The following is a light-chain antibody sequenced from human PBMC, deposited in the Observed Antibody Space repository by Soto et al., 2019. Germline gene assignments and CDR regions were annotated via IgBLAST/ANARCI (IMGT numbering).Light chain of an antibody. CDR2: DVN. CDR3: ASFTRSVTVV. J-gene: IGLJ2*01. V-gene: IGLV2-14*03. CDR1: SSDVGGYNY. Sequence: QSVLTQPASVSGSPGQSITISCAGTSSDVGGYNYVSWYQQHPGKVPRLIISDVNKRPSGVSDRFSGSKSGNTASLTISGLQAEYGADYYCASFTRSVTVVFGGGTKRTVL.